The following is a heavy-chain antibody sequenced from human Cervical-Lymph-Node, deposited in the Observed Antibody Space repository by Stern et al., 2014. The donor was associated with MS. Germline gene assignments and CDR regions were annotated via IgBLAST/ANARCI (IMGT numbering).Heavy chain of an antibody. CDR3: ARDCRLRYFDNYGMDV. Sequence: QVQLQESGPGLVKPSQTLSLTCTVSGGSISSGSYYWSWILQPAGKGLEWXXRIYTSGSTNYNPSLTSRVTISVDTAKNESSRKLSSVTAADTAVYYCARDCRLRYFDNYGMDVWGQGTTVTVSS. CDR1: GGSISSGSYY. D-gene: IGHD3-9*01. CDR2: IYTSGST. V-gene: IGHV4-61*02. J-gene: IGHJ6*02.